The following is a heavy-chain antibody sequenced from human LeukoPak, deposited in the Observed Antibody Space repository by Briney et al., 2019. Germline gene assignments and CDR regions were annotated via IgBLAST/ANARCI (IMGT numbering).Heavy chain of an antibody. J-gene: IGHJ4*02. D-gene: IGHD5-24*01. CDR2: ISYGGSNK. Sequence: GGSLRLSCAASGFTFSSYAMNWVRQAPGKGLEWVAVISYGGSNKYYADSVKGRFAISRDNSKNTLYLQMNSLRAEDTAVYYCAREPRGEMATILGRASSFVDYWGQGTLVTVAS. CDR3: AREPRGEMATILGRASSFVDY. V-gene: IGHV3-30*09. CDR1: GFTFSSYA.